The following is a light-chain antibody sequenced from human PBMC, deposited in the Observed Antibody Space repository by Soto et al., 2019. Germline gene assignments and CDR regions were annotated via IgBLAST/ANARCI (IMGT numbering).Light chain of an antibody. V-gene: IGKV3-15*01. CDR2: GAS. CDR1: QSVSSSY. Sequence: EIVLTQSPGTLSLSPGEIATLSFSASQSVSSSYLAWYQQKPGQAPRLLIYGASNRATGIPARFTASGSGTDFTLTITGLRSEDFAVYYCQQYYNWPPYSFGQGTKVDIK. J-gene: IGKJ2*01. CDR3: QQYYNWPPYS.